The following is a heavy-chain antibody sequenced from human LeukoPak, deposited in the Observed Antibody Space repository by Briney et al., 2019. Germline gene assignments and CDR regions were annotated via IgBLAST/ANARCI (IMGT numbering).Heavy chain of an antibody. Sequence: GGSLRLSCAASGITVSSSYLNWVRQAPGKGLEWVSVIYGGGSTQYADSVKGRFTISRDNSKNTLYLQMKSLRAEDTAVYYCAGGYSYHDYRGQGTLVTVSS. CDR1: GITVSSSY. D-gene: IGHD5-18*01. CDR3: AGGYSYHDY. V-gene: IGHV3-66*01. CDR2: IYGGGST. J-gene: IGHJ4*02.